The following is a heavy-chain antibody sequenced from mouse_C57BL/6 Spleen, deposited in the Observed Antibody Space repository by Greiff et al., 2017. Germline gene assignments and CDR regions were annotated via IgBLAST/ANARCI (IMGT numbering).Heavy chain of an antibody. CDR2: ISSGSSTL. V-gene: IGHV5-17*01. CDR1: GFTFSDYG. CDR3: ARLGLYYYAMDY. Sequence: EVQLVESGGGLVKPGGSLKLSCAASGFTFSDYGMHWVRQAPEKGLEWVAYISSGSSTLYYADTVKGRFTISRDNAKNTLFQQMTSLRSEETAMYYCARLGLYYYAMDYWGQGTSVTVSS. J-gene: IGHJ4*01. D-gene: IGHD4-1*01.